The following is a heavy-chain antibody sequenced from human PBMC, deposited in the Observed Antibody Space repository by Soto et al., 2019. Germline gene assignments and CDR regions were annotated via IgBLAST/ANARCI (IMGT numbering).Heavy chain of an antibody. CDR1: GFTFSSYE. Sequence: GGSLRLSCAASGFTFSSYEMNWVRQAPGKGLEWVSYISSSGSTIYYADSVKGRFTISRDNAKNSLYLQMNSLRAEDTAVYYCARDRYSSSSEGDYWGQGTLVTVSS. J-gene: IGHJ4*02. CDR3: ARDRYSSSSEGDY. V-gene: IGHV3-48*03. D-gene: IGHD6-6*01. CDR2: ISSSGSTI.